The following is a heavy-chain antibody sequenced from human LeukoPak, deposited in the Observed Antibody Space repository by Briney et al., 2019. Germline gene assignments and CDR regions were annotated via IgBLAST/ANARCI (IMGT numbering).Heavy chain of an antibody. D-gene: IGHD6-19*01. CDR1: GDCVSSNTAT. Sequence: SQTFSLTCAISGDCVSSNTATWNWVRQSPSRGLEWLGRTYYRSKWFYEYALSVKSRITINPDTSKNQFSLQLNSVTPEDTAVYYCARDTVAGNYFGYWGQGTLVTVSS. V-gene: IGHV6-1*01. CDR3: ARDTVAGNYFGY. J-gene: IGHJ4*02. CDR2: TYYRSKWFY.